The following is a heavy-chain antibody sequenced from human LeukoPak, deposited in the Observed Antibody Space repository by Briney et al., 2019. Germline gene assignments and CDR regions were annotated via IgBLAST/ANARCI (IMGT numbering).Heavy chain of an antibody. CDR3: ARVPKTYYYDSSGYHMEAFDI. CDR1: GGSISSGSYY. Sequence: PSQTLSLTCTVSGGSISSGSYYWSWIRQPAGKGLEWIGRIYTSGSTNYNPSLKSRVTISVDTSKNQFSLKLSSVTAADTAVYYCARVPKTYYYDSSGYHMEAFDIWGQGTMVTVSS. J-gene: IGHJ3*02. D-gene: IGHD3-22*01. V-gene: IGHV4-61*02. CDR2: IYTSGST.